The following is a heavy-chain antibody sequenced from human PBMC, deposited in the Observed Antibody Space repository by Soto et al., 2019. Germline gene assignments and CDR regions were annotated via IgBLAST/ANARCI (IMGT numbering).Heavy chain of an antibody. Sequence: PGGSLRLSCAASGFTFNTYWMSWVRQAPGKGLEWVANINQDGSVIYYLDSVRGRFTISRDNAKNSLYLQMNSLRVEDTAVYYCAKDWYMMHRRRYYYYMDVWGTGYTVPV. CDR1: GFTFNTYW. CDR2: INQDGSVI. J-gene: IGHJ6*03. V-gene: IGHV3-7*01. D-gene: IGHD1-1*01. CDR3: AKDWYMMHRRRYYYYMDV.